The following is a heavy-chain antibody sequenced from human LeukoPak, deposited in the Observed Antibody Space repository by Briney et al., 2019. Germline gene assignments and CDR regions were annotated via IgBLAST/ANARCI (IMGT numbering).Heavy chain of an antibody. D-gene: IGHD3-16*02. V-gene: IGHV4-30-4*01. J-gene: IGHJ4*02. CDR1: GGSISSGDYY. CDR2: IYYSGST. Sequence: SETLSLACTVSGGSISSGDYYWSWIRQPPGKGLEWIGYIYYSGSTYYNPSLKSRVTISVDTSKNQFSLKLSSVTAADTAVYYCARAQYDYVWGSYLEFDYWGQGTLVTVSS. CDR3: ARAQYDYVWGSYLEFDY.